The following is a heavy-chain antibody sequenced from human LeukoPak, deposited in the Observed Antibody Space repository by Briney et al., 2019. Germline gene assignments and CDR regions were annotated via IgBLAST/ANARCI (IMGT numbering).Heavy chain of an antibody. CDR1: GGSLSSSSCY. Sequence: SETLSLTCPVSGGSLSSSSCYWGWLPQPPGKGLEWIGSIYYSGSTYYNPSLKSRVTISVDTSKNQFSLKRSSVTAADTAVYYCARHSGPYGSSWFDYWGKGTLVTVSS. J-gene: IGHJ4*02. CDR3: ARHSGPYGSSWFDY. CDR2: IYYSGST. V-gene: IGHV4-39*01. D-gene: IGHD6-13*01.